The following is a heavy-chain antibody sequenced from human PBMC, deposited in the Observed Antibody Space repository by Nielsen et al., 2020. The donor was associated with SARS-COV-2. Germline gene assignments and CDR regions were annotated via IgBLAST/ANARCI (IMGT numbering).Heavy chain of an antibody. D-gene: IGHD2-2*01. Sequence: GGSLRLSCTASGFTFGDYAMSWFRQAPGKGLEWVGFIRSKANGGTTEYAASVKGRFTISRDDSKRIAYLQMNSLKTEDTAVYYCTRDPMLGYCSSTSCRRADAFDIWGQGTMVTVSS. V-gene: IGHV3-49*03. J-gene: IGHJ3*02. CDR3: TRDPMLGYCSSTSCRRADAFDI. CDR1: GFTFGDYA. CDR2: IRSKANGGTT.